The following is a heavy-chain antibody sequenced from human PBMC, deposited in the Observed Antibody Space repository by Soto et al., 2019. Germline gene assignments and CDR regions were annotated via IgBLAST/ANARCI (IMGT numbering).Heavy chain of an antibody. CDR2: IIGDGART. V-gene: IGHV3-23*01. CDR3: AKPLIGRFGEPDF. Sequence: AGGSLRLSCAASGFTFSDFAMNWIRQAPGKGLEWVSTIIGDGARTYYADSVKGRFTISRHNSKNTLHLQMTSLRAEDTAVYYCAKPLIGRFGEPDFWGQGTLVTVPS. D-gene: IGHD3-10*01. J-gene: IGHJ4*02. CDR1: GFTFSDFA.